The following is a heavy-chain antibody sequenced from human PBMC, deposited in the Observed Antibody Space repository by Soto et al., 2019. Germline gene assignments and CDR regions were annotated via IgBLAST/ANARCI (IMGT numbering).Heavy chain of an antibody. Sequence: QVQLQQWGAGLLKPSETLSLTCAVYGGSFSGYYWSWIRQPPGKGLEWIGEINHSGSTNYNPSLKSRVTISVDTSKNQFSMKLSSVTAADTAVYYCARGRRYFDWSRPFWFDPWGQGTLVTVSS. CDR3: ARGRRYFDWSRPFWFDP. CDR1: GGSFSGYY. V-gene: IGHV4-34*01. D-gene: IGHD3-9*01. CDR2: INHSGST. J-gene: IGHJ5*02.